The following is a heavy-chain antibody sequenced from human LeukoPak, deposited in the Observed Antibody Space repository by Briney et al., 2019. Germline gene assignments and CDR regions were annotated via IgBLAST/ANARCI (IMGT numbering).Heavy chain of an antibody. CDR1: GYTFTGYY. CDR2: INPNSGGT. CDR3: ARDHIRGSSWYYFDY. V-gene: IGHV1-2*02. Sequence: GASVKVSCKASGYTFTGYYMHWVRQAPGQGLEWMGWINPNSGGTNYAQKFQGRVTMTRDTSISTAYMELSRLRSDDTAVYYCARDHIRGSSWYYFDYWGQGTLVTVSS. J-gene: IGHJ4*02. D-gene: IGHD6-13*01.